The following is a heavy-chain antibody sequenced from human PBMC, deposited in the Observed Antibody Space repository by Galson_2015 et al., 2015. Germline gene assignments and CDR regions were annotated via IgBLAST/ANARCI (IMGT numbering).Heavy chain of an antibody. CDR2: FDPEDGET. V-gene: IGHV1-24*01. D-gene: IGHD1-26*01. CDR3: ATTPRDGSGSYYFDY. J-gene: IGHJ4*02. Sequence: SVKVSCKVSGYTLTELSMHWVRQAPGKGLEWMGGFDPEDGETIYAQKFQGRVTMTEDTSTDTAYMELSSLRSEDTAVYYCATTPRDGSGSYYFDYWGQGTLVTVSS. CDR1: GYTLTELS.